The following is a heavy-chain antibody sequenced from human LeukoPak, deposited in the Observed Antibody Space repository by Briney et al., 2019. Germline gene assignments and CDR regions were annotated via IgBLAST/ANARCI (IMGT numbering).Heavy chain of an antibody. CDR1: GGSFSSYY. Sequence: SETLSLTCAVYGGSFSSYYWSWIRQPPGKGLEWIGYIYHSGSTNYNPSLKSRVTISVDMSKNQISLKLSSVTAADTAVYYCARSRVWSDYWGYFDYWGQGTLVTVSS. V-gene: IGHV4-59*01. D-gene: IGHD3-3*01. CDR3: ARSRVWSDYWGYFDY. CDR2: IYHSGST. J-gene: IGHJ4*02.